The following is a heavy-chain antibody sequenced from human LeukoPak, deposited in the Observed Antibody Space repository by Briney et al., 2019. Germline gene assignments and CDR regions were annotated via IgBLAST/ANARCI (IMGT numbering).Heavy chain of an antibody. CDR3: ARRVQERYCSSTSCYTFWYFDL. J-gene: IGHJ2*01. CDR1: GGSISSYY. Sequence: SETLSLTCTVSGGSISSYYWSWIRQPPGKGLEWIGYIYTSGSTNYNPSLKSRVTISVDTSKNQFSLKLSSVTAADTAVYYCARRVQERYCSSTSCYTFWYFDLWGRGTLVTVSS. CDR2: IYTSGST. D-gene: IGHD2-2*02. V-gene: IGHV4-4*09.